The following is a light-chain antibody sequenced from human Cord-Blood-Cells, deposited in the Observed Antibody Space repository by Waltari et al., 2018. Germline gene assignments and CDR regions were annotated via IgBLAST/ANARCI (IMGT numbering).Light chain of an antibody. Sequence: AIQLNQSPYSLSASVGDRVTITCRASQGISSDLAWYQKKPGKAPKLLIYDASSLASGVPSRFSGSGSGTDFTLTISSLQPEDCATYYCQQFNSYPPTFGGGTKVEIK. CDR3: QQFNSYPPT. CDR2: DAS. J-gene: IGKJ4*01. CDR1: QGISSD. V-gene: IGKV1-13*02.